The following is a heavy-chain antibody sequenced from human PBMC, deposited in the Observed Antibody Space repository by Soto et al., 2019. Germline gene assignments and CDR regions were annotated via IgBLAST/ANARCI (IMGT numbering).Heavy chain of an antibody. CDR1: GFTFSSYA. D-gene: IGHD3-10*01. Sequence: GGSLRLSCAASGFTFSSYAMSWVRQAPGKGLEWVSAISGSGGSTYYADSVKGRFTISRDNSKNTLYLQMNSLRAEDTAVYYCAKINYYGSGSEDYYYYGMDVWGQGTTVTVSS. CDR2: ISGSGGST. J-gene: IGHJ6*02. V-gene: IGHV3-23*01. CDR3: AKINYYGSGSEDYYYYGMDV.